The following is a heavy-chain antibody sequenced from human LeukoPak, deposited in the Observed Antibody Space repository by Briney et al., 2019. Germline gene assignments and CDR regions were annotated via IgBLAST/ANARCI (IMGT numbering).Heavy chain of an antibody. CDR3: ARLSPVQAVQHYYYHSMDV. Sequence: PSETLSLTCTVSGASISSSYWSWIRQSPGKGLEWIGYIHYSGSTNFNPSLKSRVTMSVDTSKNQFSLNLSSVTAADTAVYYCARLSPVQAVQHYYYHSMDVWGKGTTVTVFS. CDR1: GASISSSY. V-gene: IGHV4-59*08. J-gene: IGHJ6*03. D-gene: IGHD1-1*01. CDR2: IHYSGST.